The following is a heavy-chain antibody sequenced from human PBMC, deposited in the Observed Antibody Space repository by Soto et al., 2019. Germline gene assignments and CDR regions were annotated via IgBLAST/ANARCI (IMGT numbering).Heavy chain of an antibody. J-gene: IGHJ4*02. CDR3: ARGGRITMVRGVIITSFDY. CDR2: INPSGGST. D-gene: IGHD3-10*01. V-gene: IGHV1-46*03. Sequence: QVQLVQSGAEVKKPGASVKVSCKASGYTFTSYYMHWVRQAPGQGLEWMGIINPSGGSTSYAQKFQGRVTMTRDTSTSTVYMELSSLRSEDTAVYYCARGGRITMVRGVIITSFDYWGQGTLVTVSP. CDR1: GYTFTSYY.